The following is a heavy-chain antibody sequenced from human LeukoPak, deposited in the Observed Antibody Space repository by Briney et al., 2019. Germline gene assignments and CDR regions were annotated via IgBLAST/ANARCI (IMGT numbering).Heavy chain of an antibody. V-gene: IGHV3-11*01. CDR3: ARGEKGGRGYRYGSGY. Sequence: GGSLRLSCGASGFTFSDYYMSWMRQAPGKGLEGVSYISSSGSTIYYADSVKGRFTISRDNAKNSLYLQMNSLRAEDTAVYYCARGEKGGRGYRYGSGYWGHGTLVTVSS. CDR2: ISSSGSTI. J-gene: IGHJ4*01. CDR1: GFTFSDYY. D-gene: IGHD5-18*01.